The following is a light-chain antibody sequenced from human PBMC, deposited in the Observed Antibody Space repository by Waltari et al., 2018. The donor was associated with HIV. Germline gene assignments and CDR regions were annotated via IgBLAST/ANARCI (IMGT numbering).Light chain of an antibody. CDR2: QDT. Sequence: SYDVTQPSSVSVSPGQTARITCSGYALPDQFVYWYQQKPGQAPVLVIYQDTQRPSGIPGRFSGSSAGTVATLTIRGVRTEDEADYHCQSADLSGTYWVFGGGTKLTVL. J-gene: IGLJ3*02. CDR1: ALPDQF. V-gene: IGLV3-25*03. CDR3: QSADLSGTYWV.